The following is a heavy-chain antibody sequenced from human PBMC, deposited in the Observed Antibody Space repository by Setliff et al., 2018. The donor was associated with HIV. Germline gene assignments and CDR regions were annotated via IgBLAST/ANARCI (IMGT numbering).Heavy chain of an antibody. CDR1: GGSFSGYY. J-gene: IGHJ4*02. CDR3: ARGLQYYDSGSYSEDY. CDR2: INHSGSG. V-gene: IGHV4-34*01. Sequence: SETLSLTCALYGGSFSGYYWSWIRQPPGKGLEWIGGINHSGSGNYNPSLTSRVTISLDTSKNQFSLKLSSVTAADTAVYYCARGLQYYDSGSYSEDYWGQGTLVTVSS. D-gene: IGHD3-10*01.